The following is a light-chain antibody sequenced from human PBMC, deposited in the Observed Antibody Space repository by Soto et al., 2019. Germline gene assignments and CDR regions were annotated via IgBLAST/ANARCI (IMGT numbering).Light chain of an antibody. J-gene: IGKJ5*01. CDR2: DAS. V-gene: IGKV3-11*01. Sequence: ESMLPQAPATQSLSPCERSTLSCRVSQYVSSFLAWYLQKAGQAPGLLIYDASHSATGLPARFSGSGSWIDFTLTIRSLHSEDFAVYYCQPYNNWSLITFGHRTRLEI. CDR3: QPYNNWSLIT. CDR1: QYVSSF.